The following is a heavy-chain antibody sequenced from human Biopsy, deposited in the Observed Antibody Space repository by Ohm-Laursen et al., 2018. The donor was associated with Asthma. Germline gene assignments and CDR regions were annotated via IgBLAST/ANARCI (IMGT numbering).Heavy chain of an antibody. D-gene: IGHD3-10*01. CDR3: ARGLDYSGRSGFDY. J-gene: IGHJ4*02. V-gene: IGHV3-30*03. CDR2: MSYDGSIK. Sequence: SLRLSCAASGRHFGSYNMHWARQAPGKGLGWVALMSYDGSIKDYADSVKGRFTISRDNSMNTLYLHMNSLRVEDTAVYYCARGLDYSGRSGFDYWGQGTLVTVSS. CDR1: GRHFGSYN.